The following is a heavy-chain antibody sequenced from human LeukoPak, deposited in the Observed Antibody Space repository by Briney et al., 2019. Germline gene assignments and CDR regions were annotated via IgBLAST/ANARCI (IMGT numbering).Heavy chain of an antibody. Sequence: GASVKVSCKASGYTFTSYYMHWVRQAPGQGLGWMGIINPSGGSTSYAQKFQGRVTMTRDTSTSTVYMELSSLRSEDTAVYYCARGAITMIVVVNGNNDAFDIWGQGTMVTVSS. V-gene: IGHV1-46*01. J-gene: IGHJ3*02. CDR2: INPSGGST. CDR3: ARGAITMIVVVNGNNDAFDI. D-gene: IGHD3-22*01. CDR1: GYTFTSYY.